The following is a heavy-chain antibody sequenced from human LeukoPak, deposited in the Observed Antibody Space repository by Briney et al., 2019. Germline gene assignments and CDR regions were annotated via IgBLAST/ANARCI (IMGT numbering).Heavy chain of an antibody. V-gene: IGHV3-23*01. D-gene: IGHD6-19*01. CDR1: GFTFSSYA. CDR3: AKDSLRGWSSFDY. J-gene: IGHJ4*02. Sequence: GGSLRLSCAASGFTFSSYAMSWVRQAPGKGLEWVSAISGSGGSTYYADSVKGRFSISRDNSKNTLYLQMNSLRAEDTAVYYCAKDSLRGWSSFDYWGQGTLVTVSS. CDR2: ISGSGGST.